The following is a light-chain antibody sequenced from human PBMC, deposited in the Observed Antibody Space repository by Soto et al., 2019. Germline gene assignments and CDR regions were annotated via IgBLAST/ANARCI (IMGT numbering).Light chain of an antibody. CDR1: QSISSW. CDR2: KAS. V-gene: IGKV1-5*03. J-gene: IGKJ1*01. Sequence: DIQMTQSPSTLSASVGDRVTITCRASQSISSWLAWYQQKPGKDPKLLIYKASSLESGDPSTFCGSGPGTEFTLTIGSLQPNTFATYYSQQYHSYWTFGKGNKVEIK. CDR3: QQYHSYWT.